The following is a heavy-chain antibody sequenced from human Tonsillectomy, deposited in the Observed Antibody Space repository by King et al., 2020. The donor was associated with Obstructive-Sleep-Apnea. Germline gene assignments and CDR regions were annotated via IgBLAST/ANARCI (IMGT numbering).Heavy chain of an antibody. CDR1: GDTFTGYY. J-gene: IGHJ4*02. CDR2: INPDSGGT. V-gene: IGHV1-2*02. D-gene: IGHD6-13*01. CDR3: ARDAAAELHRRSNYFDS. Sequence: QLVQSGAEVRKPGASVKVSCKAFGDTFTGYYVHWVRQAPGQGLEWMGWINPDSGGTDYAQKFQVRVTMTRDTSISTVYMAMSRLRSDDTAVYYCARDAAAELHRRSNYFDSWGQGTLVTVSS.